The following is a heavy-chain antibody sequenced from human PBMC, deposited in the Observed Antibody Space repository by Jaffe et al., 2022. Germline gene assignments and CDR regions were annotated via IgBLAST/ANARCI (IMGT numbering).Heavy chain of an antibody. Sequence: QVQLVESGGGVVQPGGSLRLSCAASGFTFSSYGMHWVRQAPGKGLEWVAFIRYDGSNKYYADSVKGRFTISRDNSKNTLYLQMNSLRAEDTAVYYCANGVKIRGPPRVPFDYWGQGTLVTVSS. CDR2: IRYDGSNK. D-gene: IGHD3-10*01. CDR1: GFTFSSYG. J-gene: IGHJ4*02. V-gene: IGHV3-30*02. CDR3: ANGVKIRGPPRVPFDY.